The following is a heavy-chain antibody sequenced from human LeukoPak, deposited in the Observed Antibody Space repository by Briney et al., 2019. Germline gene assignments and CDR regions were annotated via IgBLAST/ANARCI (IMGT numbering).Heavy chain of an antibody. J-gene: IGHJ6*03. CDR1: GGSVSDYY. Sequence: PSETLSLTCTVSGGSVSDYYWSWIRQPAGKGLQWIGRINTSGSTNYNPSLKSRVTMSVDTSKNQFSLKLSSVTAADTAVYYCASSPRIASYMDVWGKGTTVTVSS. CDR3: ASSPRIASYMDV. CDR2: INTSGST. V-gene: IGHV4-4*07. D-gene: IGHD2-21*01.